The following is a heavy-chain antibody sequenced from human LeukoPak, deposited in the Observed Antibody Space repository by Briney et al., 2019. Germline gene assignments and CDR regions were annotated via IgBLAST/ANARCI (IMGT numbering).Heavy chain of an antibody. CDR3: ARDTHRGGALFLDY. CDR1: GFTFSSYW. CDR2: IKQDGSEK. V-gene: IGHV3-7*01. J-gene: IGHJ4*02. Sequence: GGSLRLSCAPSGFTFSSYWMSWVRQAPGEGREWVANIKQDGSEKYYVDSVKGRFTISRDNAKNSLYLQMNSLRAEDTAVYYCARDTHRGGALFLDYWGQGTLVTVSS. D-gene: IGHD1-26*01.